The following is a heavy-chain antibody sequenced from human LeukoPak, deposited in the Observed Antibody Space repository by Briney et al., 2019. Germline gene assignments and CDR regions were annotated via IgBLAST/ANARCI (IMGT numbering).Heavy chain of an antibody. D-gene: IGHD6-19*01. CDR3: ARDQWLAYYYHGMDV. V-gene: IGHV3-74*01. CDR1: GFTISSHW. Sequence: GGSLRLSCAASGFTISSHWMHWVRQAPGTGLVWVSRINTDGSSTIYAESVKGRFTISRDNAENSLYLQMNSLRAEDTAIYYCARDQWLAYYYHGMDVWGQGTTVTVSS. J-gene: IGHJ6*02. CDR2: INTDGSST.